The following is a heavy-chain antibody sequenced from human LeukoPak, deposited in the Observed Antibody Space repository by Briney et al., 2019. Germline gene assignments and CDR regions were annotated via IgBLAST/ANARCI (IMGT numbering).Heavy chain of an antibody. Sequence: ASVKVSCKASGYTFSNYGISWVRQAPGQGLEWVGWIRGDNGNTNYAQKLQGRVTMTTDTSTSTAYMELRSLRSDDTAVYYCARDRGSYSHAFDIWGQGTMVTVSS. D-gene: IGHD1-26*01. CDR2: IRGDNGNT. V-gene: IGHV1-18*01. CDR3: ARDRGSYSHAFDI. J-gene: IGHJ3*02. CDR1: GYTFSNYG.